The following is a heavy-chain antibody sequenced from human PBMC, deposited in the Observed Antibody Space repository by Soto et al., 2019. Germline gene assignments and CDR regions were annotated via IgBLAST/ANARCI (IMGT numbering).Heavy chain of an antibody. CDR2: IIPIFGTA. CDR3: ARGYDFWSGYYYYDYYGMDV. CDR1: GGTFRSYA. Sequence: SVKVSCKASGGTFRSYAMSRVRLAPGQGLEWMGGIIPIFGTANYAQKFQGRVTITADESTSTAYMELSSLRSEDTAVYYCARGYDFWSGYYYYDYYGMDVWGQGTTVTVSS. V-gene: IGHV1-69*13. J-gene: IGHJ6*02. D-gene: IGHD3-3*01.